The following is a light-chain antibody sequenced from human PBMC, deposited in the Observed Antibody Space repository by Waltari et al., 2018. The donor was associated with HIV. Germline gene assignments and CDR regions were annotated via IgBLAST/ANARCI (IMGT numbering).Light chain of an antibody. CDR3: VSWDSSLRGVL. V-gene: IGLV1-51*01. Sequence: QSVLTQPPSLSAAPGQKVSITCSGSSSNIGVNYVSWYQQFPRPAPKLLFYDNTERSSGIPDRFHGSKSGTSATLDITGLRTGDEADYDCVSWDSSLRGVLFGGGTKLTVL. CDR1: SSNIGVNY. J-gene: IGLJ2*01. CDR2: DNT.